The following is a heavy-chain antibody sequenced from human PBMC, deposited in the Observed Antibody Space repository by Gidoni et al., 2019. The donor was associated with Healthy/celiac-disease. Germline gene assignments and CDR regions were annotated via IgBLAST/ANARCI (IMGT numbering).Heavy chain of an antibody. V-gene: IGHV4-34*01. CDR1: GGSFSGYS. CDR3: ARRELLYYDFWSGYYNPFDY. D-gene: IGHD3-3*01. CDR2: INHSGRN. Sequence: QVQLQQWGAGLLTPSETLSLTCAVYGGSFSGYSWSWIRQPPGKGLEWIGEINHSGRNNYNPSLKRRVTISVDTAKNQFSLKLSSVTAADTAVYYCARRELLYYDFWSGYYNPFDYWGQGTLVTVSS. J-gene: IGHJ4*02.